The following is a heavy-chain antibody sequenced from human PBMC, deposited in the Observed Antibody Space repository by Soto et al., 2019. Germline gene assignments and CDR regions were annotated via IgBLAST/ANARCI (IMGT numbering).Heavy chain of an antibody. CDR3: AKGHPNQARLAARTSPHYFDY. V-gene: IGHV3-23*01. CDR1: GFTFSSYA. J-gene: IGHJ4*02. CDR2: ISGSGGST. Sequence: GGSLRLSCAASGFTFSSYAMSWVRQAPGKGLEWVSAISGSGGSTYYGDSVKGRFTISRDNSKNTVKLQMNSLRAEDTAVYYCAKGHPNQARLAARTSPHYFDYWGQGTLVTVSS. D-gene: IGHD6-6*01.